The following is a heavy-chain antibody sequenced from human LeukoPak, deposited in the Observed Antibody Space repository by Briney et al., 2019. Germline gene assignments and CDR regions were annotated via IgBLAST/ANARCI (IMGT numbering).Heavy chain of an antibody. D-gene: IGHD5-18*01. V-gene: IGHV4-34*01. CDR3: ARGDRGYSYGY. Sequence: SEILSLTCAVYGGSFSGYYWSWIRQPPGKGLEWIGEINHSGSTNYNPSLKSRVTISVDTSKNQFSLKLSSVTAADTAVYYCARGDRGYSYGYWGQGTLVTVSS. CDR2: INHSGST. J-gene: IGHJ4*02. CDR1: GGSFSGYY.